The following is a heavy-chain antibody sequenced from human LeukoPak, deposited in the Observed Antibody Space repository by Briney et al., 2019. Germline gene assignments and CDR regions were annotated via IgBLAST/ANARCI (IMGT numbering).Heavy chain of an antibody. Sequence: SETLSLTCTVSGGSISSGGYYWSWIRQHSGKGLEWIGYIYYSGSTYYNPSLKSRVTISVDTSKNQFSLKLSSVTAADTAVYYCARESRGTTNWFDPWGQGTLVTVSS. CDR3: ARESRGTTNWFDP. D-gene: IGHD1-7*01. J-gene: IGHJ5*02. CDR1: GGSISSGGYY. V-gene: IGHV4-31*03. CDR2: IYYSGST.